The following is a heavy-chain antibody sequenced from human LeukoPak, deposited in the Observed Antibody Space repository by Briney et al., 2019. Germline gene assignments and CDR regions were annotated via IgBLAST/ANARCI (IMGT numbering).Heavy chain of an antibody. CDR2: INRDGGLT. D-gene: IGHD6-13*01. J-gene: IGHJ3*01. CDR3: AREEHRLAEAGTSAFDL. V-gene: IGHV3-74*01. Sequence: GGSVRLSCVASGFTFSENWMHWVRQAPGKGLAWVSHINRDGGLTNYADSVTGRFTISRDNARNTVYLQISSLRVEDTAIYFCAREEHRLAEAGTSAFDLGGQGTLVTVSP. CDR1: GFTFSENW.